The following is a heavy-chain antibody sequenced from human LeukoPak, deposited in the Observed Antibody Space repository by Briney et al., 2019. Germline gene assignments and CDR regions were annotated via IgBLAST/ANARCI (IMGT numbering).Heavy chain of an antibody. J-gene: IGHJ4*02. V-gene: IGHV3-11*01. CDR1: GFTFSDFY. D-gene: IGHD2-15*01. Sequence: GGSLRLSCAASGFTFSDFYMSWIRQAPGKGLEWVSYISSSGSTIYYADSVKGRFTISRDNAKNSLYLQMNSLRAEDTAVYYCASTGHWWFFDYWGQGTLVTVSS. CDR3: ASTGHWWFFDY. CDR2: ISSSGSTI.